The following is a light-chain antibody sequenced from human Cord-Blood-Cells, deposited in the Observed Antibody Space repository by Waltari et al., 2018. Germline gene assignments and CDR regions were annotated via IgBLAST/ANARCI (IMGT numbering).Light chain of an antibody. CDR2: GNS. CDR3: QSYDSSLSGSVV. J-gene: IGLJ2*01. Sequence: QSVLTQPPSVSGAPGQRVTISCTGSSSNIGAGYDVHWYQQLPGTAPKLLIYGNSNRPSWVPDRFSGAKSGTSASLAITGLQAEDEADYYCQSYDSSLSGSVVVGGVTKLTVL. V-gene: IGLV1-40*01. CDR1: SSNIGAGYD.